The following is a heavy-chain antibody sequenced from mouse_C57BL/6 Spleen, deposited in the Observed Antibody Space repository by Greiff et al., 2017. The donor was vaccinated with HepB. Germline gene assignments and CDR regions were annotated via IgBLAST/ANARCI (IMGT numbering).Heavy chain of an antibody. Sequence: VQLKQSGPELVKPGASVKISCKASGYSFTDYNMNWVKQSNGKSLEWIGVINPNYGTTSYNQKFKGKATLTVDQSSSTAYMQLNSLTSEDSAVYYCARFITTVVAPYYYAMDYWGQGTSVTVSS. J-gene: IGHJ4*01. CDR2: INPNYGTT. CDR3: ARFITTVVAPYYYAMDY. CDR1: GYSFTDYN. D-gene: IGHD1-1*01. V-gene: IGHV1-39*01.